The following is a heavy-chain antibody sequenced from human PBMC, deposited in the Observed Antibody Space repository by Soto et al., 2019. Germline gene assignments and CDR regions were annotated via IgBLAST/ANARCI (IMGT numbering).Heavy chain of an antibody. D-gene: IGHD1-1*01. Sequence: SVKVSCKASGGTFSSYAISWVRQAPGQGLEWMGGIIPIFGTANYAQKFQGRVTITADESTSTAYMELSSLRSEDTAVSYCARDRRRDGYNWSFDYWGQGTLVTVSS. CDR3: ARDRRRDGYNWSFDY. J-gene: IGHJ4*02. V-gene: IGHV1-69*13. CDR1: GGTFSSYA. CDR2: IIPIFGTA.